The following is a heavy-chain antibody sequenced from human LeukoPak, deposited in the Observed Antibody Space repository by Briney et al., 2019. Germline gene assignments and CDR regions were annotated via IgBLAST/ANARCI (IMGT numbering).Heavy chain of an antibody. CDR1: GFTFSSYG. CDR3: ARDFYDILTGINYYFDY. D-gene: IGHD3-9*01. V-gene: IGHV3-30*03. Sequence: PGGSLRLSCAASGFTFSSYGMHWVRQAPGKGLEWVAVISYDGSNKYYADSVKGRFTISRDNSKNTLYLQMNSLRAEDTAVYYCARDFYDILTGINYYFDYWGQGTLVTVSS. J-gene: IGHJ4*02. CDR2: ISYDGSNK.